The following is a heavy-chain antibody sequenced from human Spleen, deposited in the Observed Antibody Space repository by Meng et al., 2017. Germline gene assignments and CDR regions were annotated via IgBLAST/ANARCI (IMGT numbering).Heavy chain of an antibody. CDR3: ARGPTTMAHDFDY. CDR2: INHSGST. V-gene: IGHV4-34*01. CDR1: GGSFSDYY. D-gene: IGHD4-11*01. Sequence: HGQLPQWGAGLLKPSETLSPTCVVSGGSFSDYYWSWIRQPPGKGLEWIGEINHSGSTNYNPSLESRATISVDTSQNNLSLKLSSVTAADSAVYYCARGPTTMAHDFDYWGQGTLVTVSS. J-gene: IGHJ4*02.